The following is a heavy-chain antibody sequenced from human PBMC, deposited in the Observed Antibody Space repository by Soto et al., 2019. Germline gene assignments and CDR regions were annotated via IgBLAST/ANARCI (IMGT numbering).Heavy chain of an antibody. CDR2: IRNPGYGGTT. CDR1: GFSFGDYA. D-gene: IGHD3-16*01. V-gene: IGHV3-49*04. J-gene: IGHJ5*02. CDR3: VRGSFGYYGP. Sequence: GGSLRLPCTTSGFSFGDYAMTWVRQAPGKGLEWVGFIRNPGYGGTTEYATSVKGRFIISRDDSMSSAYLQLNSLKVDDSAVYYCVRGSFGYYGPWGQGTLVTVSS.